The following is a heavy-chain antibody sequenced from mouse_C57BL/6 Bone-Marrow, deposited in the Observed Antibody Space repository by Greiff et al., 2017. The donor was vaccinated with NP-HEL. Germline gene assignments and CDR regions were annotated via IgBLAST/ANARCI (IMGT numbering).Heavy chain of an antibody. V-gene: IGHV1-63*01. Sequence: VKLMESGAELVRPGTSVKMSCKASGYTFTNYWIGWAKQRPGHGLEWIGDIYPGGGYTNYNEKFKGKATLTADKSSSTAYMQFSSLTSEDSAIYYCARWDYYGSSTDWYFDVWGTGTTVTVSS. CDR2: IYPGGGYT. D-gene: IGHD1-1*01. J-gene: IGHJ1*03. CDR3: ARWDYYGSSTDWYFDV. CDR1: GYTFTNYW.